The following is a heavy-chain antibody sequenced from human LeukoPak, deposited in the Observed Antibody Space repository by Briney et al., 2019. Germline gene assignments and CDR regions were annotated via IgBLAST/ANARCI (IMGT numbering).Heavy chain of an antibody. CDR1: VFIFSNYG. CDR3: AIGYGFDSSGSEHYFEN. V-gene: IGHV3-30*03. J-gene: IGHJ4*02. D-gene: IGHD3-22*01. Sequence: PGRSLRLSCAASVFIFSNYGIHWVRQAPGKGLEWVAVISYDGSNKYYAESVKGRFTISRDNSKNTLYLQMNSLRAEDTAVYYCAIGYGFDSSGSEHYFENWGQGILVTVSS. CDR2: ISYDGSNK.